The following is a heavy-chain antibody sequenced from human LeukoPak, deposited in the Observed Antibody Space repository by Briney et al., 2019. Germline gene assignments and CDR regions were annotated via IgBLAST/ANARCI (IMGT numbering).Heavy chain of an antibody. CDR2: ISGSGGST. V-gene: IGHV3-23*01. CDR1: GFTVSSNY. D-gene: IGHD3-10*01. J-gene: IGHJ5*02. CDR3: AKGPYYYGSGSPSLGWFDP. Sequence: PGGSLRLSCAASGFTVSSNYMSWVRQAPGKGLEWVSAISGSGGSTYYADSVKGRFTISRDNSKNTLYLQMNSLRAEDTAVYYCAKGPYYYGSGSPSLGWFDPWGQGTLVTVSS.